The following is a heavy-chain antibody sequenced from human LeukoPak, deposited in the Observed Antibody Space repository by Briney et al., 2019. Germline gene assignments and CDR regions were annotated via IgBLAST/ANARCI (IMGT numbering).Heavy chain of an antibody. Sequence: PGGSPRLSCAASGFTFSSYSMNWVRQAPGKGLEWVSSISSSSSYIYYADSVKGRFTISRDNAKNSLYLQMNSLRAEDTAVYYCAREALGYCSGGSCYGHWFDPWGQGTLVTVSS. CDR3: AREALGYCSGGSCYGHWFDP. V-gene: IGHV3-21*01. J-gene: IGHJ5*02. D-gene: IGHD2-15*01. CDR2: ISSSSSYI. CDR1: GFTFSSYS.